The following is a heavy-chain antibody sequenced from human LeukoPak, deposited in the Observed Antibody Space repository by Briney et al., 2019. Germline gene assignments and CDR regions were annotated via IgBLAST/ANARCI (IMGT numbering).Heavy chain of an antibody. CDR1: GFTFSGSA. V-gene: IGHV3-73*01. CDR3: TSGSPITTGYYYYYYMDV. D-gene: IGHD1-1*01. J-gene: IGHJ6*03. Sequence: PGGSLRLSCAASGFTFSGSAMHWVRQAPGKGLEWSGRIRNRANSYATAYAEWVKGRLIISRDDSKNTGYLQMKSLKTEDTAVYFCTSGSPITTGYYYYYYMDVWGKGTTVTVSS. CDR2: IRNRANSYAT.